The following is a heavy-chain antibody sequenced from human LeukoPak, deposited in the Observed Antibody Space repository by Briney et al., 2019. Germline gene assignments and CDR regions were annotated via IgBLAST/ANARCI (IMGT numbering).Heavy chain of an antibody. V-gene: IGHV3-43*01. D-gene: IGHD3-22*01. CDR2: ISWDGGYT. Sequence: PGGSLRLSCAASGFTFDDYTMHWVRQVPGKCLDWVSFISWDGGYTYYGESVKGRFTISRDNSKNSLYLQMSSLGTDDSAVYYCVKDLDYFDSRGALDCWGQGTLVTVSS. J-gene: IGHJ4*02. CDR3: VKDLDYFDSRGALDC. CDR1: GFTFDDYT.